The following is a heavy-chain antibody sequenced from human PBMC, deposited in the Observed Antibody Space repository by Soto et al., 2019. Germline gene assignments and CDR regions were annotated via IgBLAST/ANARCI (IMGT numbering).Heavy chain of an antibody. Sequence: EVQLVESGGGLVKPGGSLRLSCAASGFTFSSYSMNWVRQAPGKGLEWVSSISSSSSYIYYADSVKGRFTISRDNAKNSLYLQMNSLRAEDTAVYYCARAHSGYRTFGGMDVWGKGTTVTVS. J-gene: IGHJ6*04. CDR1: GFTFSSYS. CDR2: ISSSSSYI. V-gene: IGHV3-21*01. CDR3: ARAHSGYRTFGGMDV. D-gene: IGHD5-12*01.